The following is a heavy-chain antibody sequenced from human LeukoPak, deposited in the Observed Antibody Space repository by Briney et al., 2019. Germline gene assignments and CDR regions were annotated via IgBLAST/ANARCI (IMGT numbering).Heavy chain of an antibody. Sequence: PGGSLRLSCAGSGFALKSYSLTWVRQAPGKGLEWVSSISSTSAYIHYADSVKGRLTISRDNSKNTLYLQMNSLRAEDTAVYYCAKESHITVVTSEFFQHWGQGTLVTVSS. CDR2: ISSTSAYI. J-gene: IGHJ1*01. D-gene: IGHD4-23*01. CDR1: GFALKSYS. V-gene: IGHV3-21*01. CDR3: AKESHITVVTSEFFQH.